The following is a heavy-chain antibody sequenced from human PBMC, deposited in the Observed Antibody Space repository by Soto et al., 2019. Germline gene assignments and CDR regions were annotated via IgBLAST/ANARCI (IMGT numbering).Heavy chain of an antibody. CDR1: GFNFNTYT. D-gene: IGHD6-19*01. V-gene: IGHV3-30-3*01. CDR3: ARASVAATWGYSFDY. J-gene: IGHJ4*02. Sequence: PGGSLRLSCAASGFNFNTYTMHWVRQAPGKGLEWMAVISYDGNYEYFADSVKGRFTISRDNSRNTLFLQMNSLRVDDTAVYFCARASVAATWGYSFDYWGQGVLVTVSS. CDR2: ISYDGNYE.